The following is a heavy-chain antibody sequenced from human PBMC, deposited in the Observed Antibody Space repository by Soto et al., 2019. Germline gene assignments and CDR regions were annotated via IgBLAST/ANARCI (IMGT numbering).Heavy chain of an antibody. CDR1: GFIFSSYA. CDR2: ISGSGGGT. J-gene: IGHJ5*02. D-gene: IGHD4-17*01. CDR3: AKGKGSGDFGDYFLSWFDP. V-gene: IGHV3-23*01. Sequence: EVQLLEFGGGLVQPGGSLRLSCAASGFIFSSYAMTWVRQAPGKGLEWVSTISGSGGGTYYADSVKGRFTISRDNSKNTLYLQMNRLRAEDTAIFYCAKGKGSGDFGDYFLSWFDPWGQGTLVTVSS.